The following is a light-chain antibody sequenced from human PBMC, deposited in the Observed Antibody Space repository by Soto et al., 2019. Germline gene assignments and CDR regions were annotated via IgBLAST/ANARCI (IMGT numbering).Light chain of an antibody. Sequence: ALQMTQSPSSLSASVGDRVTITCRASQATRNDLGWYQQKPGKAPKLLIYGASNLQSGVPSRFSGSGSGTDFTLTITSLQPEDFATYYCLHDHNYPWTFGQGTKVDIK. CDR2: GAS. CDR1: QATRND. CDR3: LHDHNYPWT. V-gene: IGKV1-6*01. J-gene: IGKJ1*01.